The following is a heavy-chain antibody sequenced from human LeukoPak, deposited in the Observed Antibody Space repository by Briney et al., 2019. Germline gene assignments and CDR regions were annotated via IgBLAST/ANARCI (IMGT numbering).Heavy chain of an antibody. V-gene: IGHV3-23*01. CDR2: INGDGSST. CDR1: GFSFSSYA. J-gene: IGHJ4*02. CDR3: AKWGAQSGSYRVFDS. D-gene: IGHD3-10*01. Sequence: PGGSLRLSCAASGFSFSSYAMSWVRQARGKGLEWVSAINGDGSSTYYADSVKGRFTISRDNSNNTLFLQMNSLRVEDTAVYYCAKWGAQSGSYRVFDSWGRGTLVTVSS.